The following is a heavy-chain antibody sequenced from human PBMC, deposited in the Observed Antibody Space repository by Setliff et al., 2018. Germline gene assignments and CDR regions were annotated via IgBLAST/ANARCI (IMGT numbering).Heavy chain of an antibody. CDR1: GGSISSSSYY. CDR2: IYYSGST. D-gene: IGHD6-19*01. J-gene: IGHJ6*02. CDR3: ARVSQYSSGWYYYYYYGMDV. Sequence: KPSETLSLTCTVSGGSISSSSYYWGWIRQPPGKGLEWIGSIYYSGSTYYNPSLKSRVTISVDTSKNQFSLKLSSVTAADTAVYYCARVSQYSSGWYYYYYYGMDVWGQETTVTVSS. V-gene: IGHV4-39*07.